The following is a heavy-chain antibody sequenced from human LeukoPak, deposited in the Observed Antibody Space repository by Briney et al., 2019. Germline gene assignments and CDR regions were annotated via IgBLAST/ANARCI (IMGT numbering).Heavy chain of an antibody. CDR2: ISGSGGST. D-gene: IGHD5-12*01. Sequence: GGSLRLSCAASGFTFSSNAMSWVRQAPGKGLEWVSAISGSGGSTFYADSVKGRFTISRDNSKNTLYLQMNTLRAEDTAVYYCAKGSTAVEIMATTLKSSTFDYWGQGTLVTVSS. CDR3: AKGSTAVEIMATTLKSSTFDY. CDR1: GFTFSSNA. J-gene: IGHJ4*02. V-gene: IGHV3-23*01.